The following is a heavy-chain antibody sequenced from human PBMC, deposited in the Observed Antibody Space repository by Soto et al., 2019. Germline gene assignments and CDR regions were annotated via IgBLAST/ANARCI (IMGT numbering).Heavy chain of an antibody. D-gene: IGHD6-6*01. Sequence: SETLSLTCTVSGDSVNSDDYYWSWIRQPPGRGLEWIGYIYYTGTTNYNPSFKSRVSISADTSRNQFSLKLSSVTAADTAVYYCAREFSNSPEAFDSWGQGSLVTVSS. CDR3: AREFSNSPEAFDS. CDR2: IYYTGTT. J-gene: IGHJ4*02. CDR1: GDSVNSDDYY. V-gene: IGHV4-61*08.